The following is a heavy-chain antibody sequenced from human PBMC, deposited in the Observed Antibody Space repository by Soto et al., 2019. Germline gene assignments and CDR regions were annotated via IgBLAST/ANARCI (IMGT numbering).Heavy chain of an antibody. J-gene: IGHJ6*02. CDR2: IWYDGSNK. Sequence: QVQLVESGGGVVQPGRSLRLSCAASGFTFSSYGMHWVRQAPGKGLEWVAVIWYDGSNKYYADSVKGRFTISRDNSKNTLYLQMNSLRAEDTAVYYCARVEYSYGYYYYYYGMDVWGQGTLVTVSS. D-gene: IGHD5-18*01. CDR3: ARVEYSYGYYYYYYGMDV. CDR1: GFTFSSYG. V-gene: IGHV3-33*01.